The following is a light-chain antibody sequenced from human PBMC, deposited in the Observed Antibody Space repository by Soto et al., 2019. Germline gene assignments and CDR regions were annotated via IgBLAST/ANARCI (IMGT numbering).Light chain of an antibody. CDR3: QQYSDSTRS. J-gene: IGKJ1*01. V-gene: IGKV3-20*01. CDR2: VSF. CDR1: QSVTGNY. Sequence: EIVLTQSPVSLSLSPGETAALSCRASQSVTGNYLAWYQHKPARAPRLLIYVSFNRAAGIPDRFSGRGSGTEFTLTINRLEPEDSAVYYCQQYSDSTRSFGQGTRVEI.